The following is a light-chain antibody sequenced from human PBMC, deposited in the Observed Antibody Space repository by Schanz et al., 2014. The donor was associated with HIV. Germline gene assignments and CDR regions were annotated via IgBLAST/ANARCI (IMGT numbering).Light chain of an antibody. V-gene: IGLV2-8*01. J-gene: IGLJ2*01. Sequence: QSVLTQPPSASGSPGQSVTISCTGTSSDVGGYNFVSWFQQHPGKAPKLMIYEVTKRPSGVPARFSGSKSGNTASLTVSAVQPEDEADYYCSSYTSSSTVVFGGGTKLTVL. CDR2: EVT. CDR1: SSDVGGYNF. CDR3: SSYTSSSTVV.